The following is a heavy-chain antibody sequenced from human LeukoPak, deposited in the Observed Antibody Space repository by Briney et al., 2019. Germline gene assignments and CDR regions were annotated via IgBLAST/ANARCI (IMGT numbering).Heavy chain of an antibody. CDR2: ISGSGGST. J-gene: IGHJ4*02. CDR1: GFTFSSYA. CDR3: AKSISSSWYEPIDY. D-gene: IGHD6-13*01. Sequence: SGGSLRLSCAASGFTFSSYAMSWVRQAPGKGLEWVSAISGSGGSTYYADSVKGRFTISRDNSKNTLYLQMNSLRAEDAAVYYCAKSISSSWYEPIDYWGQGILVTVSS. V-gene: IGHV3-23*01.